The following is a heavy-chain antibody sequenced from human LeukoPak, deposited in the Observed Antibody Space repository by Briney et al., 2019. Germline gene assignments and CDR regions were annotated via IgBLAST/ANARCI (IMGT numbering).Heavy chain of an antibody. Sequence: SETLSLTCTVSGGSISSYHWSWIRQPPGKGLEWIGYIYYSGSTNYNPSLKSRVTISVDTSKNQFSLKLSSVTAADTAVYYCARASYDFWSGYYPAIDYWGQGTLVTVSS. J-gene: IGHJ4*02. V-gene: IGHV4-59*01. CDR3: ARASYDFWSGYYPAIDY. CDR1: GGSISSYH. CDR2: IYYSGST. D-gene: IGHD3-3*01.